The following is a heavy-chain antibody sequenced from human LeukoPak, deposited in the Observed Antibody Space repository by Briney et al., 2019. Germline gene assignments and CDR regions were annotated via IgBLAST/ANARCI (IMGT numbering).Heavy chain of an antibody. CDR1: GFTFGDYA. V-gene: IGHV3-49*04. CDR2: IRSKASGGTT. J-gene: IGHJ4*02. CDR3: TRGYSIDY. D-gene: IGHD4-11*01. Sequence: PGGSLRLSCTASGFTFGDYAMSWVRQAPGKGLEWVGFIRSKASGGTTEYAASVKGRFTISRDDSKSIAYLQMNSLKTEDTAVYYCTRGYSIDYWGQGTLVTVSS.